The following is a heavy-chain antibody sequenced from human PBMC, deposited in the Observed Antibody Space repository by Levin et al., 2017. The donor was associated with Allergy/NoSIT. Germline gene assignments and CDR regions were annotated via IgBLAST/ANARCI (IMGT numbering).Heavy chain of an antibody. V-gene: IGHV3-48*01. CDR1: GFSFSGYS. CDR3: ARDGLGGSDY. CDR2: ISGSSSLI. Sequence: PGGSLRLSCAASGFSFSGYSMNWVRQAPGKGLEWVAYISGSSSLIYYGDSVKGRFTISRDNAKNSLYLQMTSLTAEDTAVYYCARDGLGGSDYWGQGTLVTVSS. D-gene: IGHD3-16*01. J-gene: IGHJ4*01.